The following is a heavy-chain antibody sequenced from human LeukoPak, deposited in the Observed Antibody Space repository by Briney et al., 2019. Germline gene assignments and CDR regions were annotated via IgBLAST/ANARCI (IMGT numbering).Heavy chain of an antibody. V-gene: IGHV5-51*01. J-gene: IGHJ5*02. CDR1: GYSFTSYW. Sequence: GESLKISCKGSGYSFTSYWIGWVRQMPGKGQEWMGIIYPGDSDPRYSPSFQGQVTISADKSISTAYLQWSSLKASDTAMYYCARGYCSSTSCSTNWFDPWGQGTLVTVSS. CDR3: ARGYCSSTSCSTNWFDP. CDR2: IYPGDSDP. D-gene: IGHD2-2*01.